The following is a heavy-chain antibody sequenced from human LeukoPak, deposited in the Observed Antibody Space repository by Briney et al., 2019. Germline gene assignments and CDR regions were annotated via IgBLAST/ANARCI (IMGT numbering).Heavy chain of an antibody. D-gene: IGHD6-19*01. CDR3: ARSSAVVNNDAFDI. Sequence: SETLSLTCTLSGGSISSSSFYWGWIRQPPGKELEWIGNIYYSGSTYYNPSLKSRVTISIDTSKNQFSLKVSSVTAADTAVYYCARSSAVVNNDAFDIWGQGAMVTVSS. CDR1: GGSISSSSFY. CDR2: IYYSGST. V-gene: IGHV4-39*07. J-gene: IGHJ3*02.